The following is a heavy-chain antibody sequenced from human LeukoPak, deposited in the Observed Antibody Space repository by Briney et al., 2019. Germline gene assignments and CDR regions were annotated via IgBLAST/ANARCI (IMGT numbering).Heavy chain of an antibody. D-gene: IGHD1-26*01. Sequence: GRSLRLSCAASGFTFRNYGMHWVRQAPGKGLEWVAVITYDGSKIYYADSVKGRFTISRDNSKNTLDLQMNNLRAEDTAVYYCAKPRDSIVGTTTPTRLATLDIWGQGTMVTVSS. CDR3: AKPRDSIVGTTTPTRLATLDI. CDR2: ITYDGSKI. V-gene: IGHV3-30*18. CDR1: GFTFRNYG. J-gene: IGHJ3*02.